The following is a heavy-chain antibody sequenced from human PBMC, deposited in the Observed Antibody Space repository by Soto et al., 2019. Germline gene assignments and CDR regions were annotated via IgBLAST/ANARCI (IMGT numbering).Heavy chain of an antibody. D-gene: IGHD2-2*01. J-gene: IGHJ6*03. V-gene: IGHV1-46*03. CDR2: INPSGGST. CDR1: GYTFTSYY. Sequence: QVQLVQSGAEVKKPGASVKVSCKASGYTFTSYYMHWVRQAPGQGLEWMGIINPSGGSTSYAQKFQGRVTMTRDTSTSTVYMELSSLRSEDTAVYYCARDMRDIVVVPAAMRRFDYYYYMDVWGKGTTVTVSS. CDR3: ARDMRDIVVVPAAMRRFDYYYYMDV.